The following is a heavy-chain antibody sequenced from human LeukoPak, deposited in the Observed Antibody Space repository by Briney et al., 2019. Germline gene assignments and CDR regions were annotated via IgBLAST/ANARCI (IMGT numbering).Heavy chain of an antibody. Sequence: GGSLRLSCAASGFTFSDYYMSWIRQAPGKGLEWLSYIDNSGNTIYYADSVKGRFSISRDNAKTSLYLQMNSLRAEDTAMYYCAIQTGYSGSFFSPLDYWGQGTLVTVSS. J-gene: IGHJ4*02. CDR1: GFTFSDYY. CDR2: IDNSGNTI. CDR3: AIQTGYSGSFFSPLDY. D-gene: IGHD1-26*01. V-gene: IGHV3-11*01.